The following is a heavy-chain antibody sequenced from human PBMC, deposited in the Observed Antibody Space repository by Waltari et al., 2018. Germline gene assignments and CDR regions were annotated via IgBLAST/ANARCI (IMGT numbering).Heavy chain of an antibody. CDR2: IFGSSGCT. Sequence: QVQLQESGPAVVKPSETLSLTCAVSGGSISSSDWWSWIRQSPGKGLEWIGGIFGSSGCTESNPSLKSRVTISKDTAKSQFSLKLCSVTSADTAVYYCARDGLTGTTFDYWGRRVLVTVSS. D-gene: IGHD1-20*01. J-gene: IGHJ4*02. CDR1: GGSISSSDW. V-gene: IGHV4-4*02. CDR3: ARDGLTGTTFDY.